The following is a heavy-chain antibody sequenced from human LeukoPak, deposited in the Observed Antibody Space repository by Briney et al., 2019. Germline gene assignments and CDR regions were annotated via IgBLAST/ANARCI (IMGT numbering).Heavy chain of an antibody. D-gene: IGHD2-2*01. CDR1: GGSFSGYY. CDR3: ARGSPYCSSTSCPFVDY. J-gene: IGHJ4*02. Sequence: PSETLSLTCAVYGGSFSGYYWSWIRQPPGKGLEWIGEINHSGSTNYNPSLKSRVTISVDTSKNQFSLKLSSVTAADTAVYYCARGSPYCSSTSCPFVDYGGQGTRVTVSS. V-gene: IGHV4-34*01. CDR2: INHSGST.